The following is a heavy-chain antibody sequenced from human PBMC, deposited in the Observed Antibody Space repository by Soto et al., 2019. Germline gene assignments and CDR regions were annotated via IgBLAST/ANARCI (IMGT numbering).Heavy chain of an antibody. CDR1: GFTFSSYS. Sequence: EVQLVESGGGLVQPGGSLRLSCAASGFTFSSYSMNWVRQAPGKGLEWVSYISSSSSTIYYADSVKGRFTISRDNAKNSLYLQMNSLRDEDTAIYYCASELGYSSSFDFCCQGTLVTVSS. D-gene: IGHD6-13*01. J-gene: IGHJ4*02. CDR2: ISSSSSTI. V-gene: IGHV3-48*02. CDR3: ASELGYSSSFDF.